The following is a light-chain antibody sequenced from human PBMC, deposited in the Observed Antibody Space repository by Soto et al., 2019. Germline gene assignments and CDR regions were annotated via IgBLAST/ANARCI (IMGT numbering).Light chain of an antibody. CDR3: QQYGSSGT. CDR2: AAS. V-gene: IGKV1-5*01. Sequence: DIQMTQSPSTLSASVGDRVTITCRASQSISTWLAWYQQEPGKAPKLLIYAASSLQSGVPSRFSGSGSGTEFTLTISRLEPEDFAVYYCQQYGSSGTFGQGTKVDIK. CDR1: QSISTW. J-gene: IGKJ1*01.